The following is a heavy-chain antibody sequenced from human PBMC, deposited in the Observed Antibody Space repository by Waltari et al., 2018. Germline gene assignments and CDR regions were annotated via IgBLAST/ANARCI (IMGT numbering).Heavy chain of an antibody. CDR3: AKDEGARLAPTFGMDA. J-gene: IGHJ6*02. CDR1: GFPFSTYT. V-gene: IGHV3-23*01. Sequence: ELQLLESGGALVQPGGSLGLSRAASGFPFSTYTIHWVRQAPGQGLEWVAVMTASGLMDYGDSVKGRFIISRDNSKNTLYLEMYRLRVEDTARYYCAKDEGARLAPTFGMDAWGQGTTVIVSS. D-gene: IGHD3-3*01. CDR2: MTASGLM.